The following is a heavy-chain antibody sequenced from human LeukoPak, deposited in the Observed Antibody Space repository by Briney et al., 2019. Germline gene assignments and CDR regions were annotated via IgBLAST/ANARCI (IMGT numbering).Heavy chain of an antibody. CDR1: GFTFSSYS. Sequence: GGSLRLSCAASGFTFSSYSMKWVRQAPGKGLEWVSSISSSSSYIYYADSVKGRFTISRDNAKNSLYLQMNSLRAEDTAVYYCAREPQLERPAYWGQGTLVTVSS. CDR2: ISSSSSYI. CDR3: AREPQLERPAY. D-gene: IGHD1-1*01. J-gene: IGHJ4*02. V-gene: IGHV3-21*01.